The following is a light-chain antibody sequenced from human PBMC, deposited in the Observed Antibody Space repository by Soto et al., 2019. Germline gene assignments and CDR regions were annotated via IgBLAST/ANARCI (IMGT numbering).Light chain of an antibody. CDR2: DVT. CDR3: SSYAGSSSVV. Sequence: QSALTQPPSASGSPGQSVTISCTGTSSDVGDYNYVSWYQQHPGKAPKLLIYDVTKRPSGVPDRFSGSKSGYTASLTVSGLQTEDEADYYCSSYAGSSSVVFGGGTKLTVL. V-gene: IGLV2-8*01. CDR1: SSDVGDYNY. J-gene: IGLJ2*01.